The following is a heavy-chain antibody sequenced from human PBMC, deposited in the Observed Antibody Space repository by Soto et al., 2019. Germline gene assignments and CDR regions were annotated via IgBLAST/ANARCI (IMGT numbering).Heavy chain of an antibody. J-gene: IGHJ4*02. CDR3: ARDRDSYGPNFDY. CDR1: GGSISSGDYY. D-gene: IGHD5-18*01. Sequence: TSETLSLTCTVSGGSISSGDYYWSWIRQPPGKGLEWIGYIYYSGSTYYTPSLKSRVTISVDTSKNQFSLKLSSVTAADTAVYYCARDRDSYGPNFDYWGQGTLVTVSS. CDR2: IYYSGST. V-gene: IGHV4-30-4*01.